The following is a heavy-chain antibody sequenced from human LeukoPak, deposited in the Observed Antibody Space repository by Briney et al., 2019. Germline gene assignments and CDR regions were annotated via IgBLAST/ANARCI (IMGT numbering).Heavy chain of an antibody. CDR1: GGSISSGDYY. CDR3: ARPYYDFWSGYFWIDP. Sequence: SETLSLTXTVSGGSISSGDYYWSWIRQPPGQGLEWIGYIYYSGSTYYNPSLKSRVTISVDTSKNQFSLKLSSVTAADTAVYYCARPYYDFWSGYFWIDPWGQGTLVTVSS. CDR2: IYYSGST. J-gene: IGHJ5*02. V-gene: IGHV4-30-4*08. D-gene: IGHD3-3*01.